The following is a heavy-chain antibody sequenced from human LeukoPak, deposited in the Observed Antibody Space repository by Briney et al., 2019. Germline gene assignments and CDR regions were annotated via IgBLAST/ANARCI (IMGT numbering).Heavy chain of an antibody. D-gene: IGHD2-2*01. V-gene: IGHV3-7*01. Sequence: GSLRLSCAASGFTFSSYWMSWVRQAPGKGLEWVANIKQDGSEKYYVDSVKGRFTISRDNSKNTLYLQRNSLRAEDTAVYYCAKDRVEYCSSTSYYPEYWGQGTLVTVSS. CDR3: AKDRVEYCSSTSYYPEY. J-gene: IGHJ4*02. CDR1: GFTFSSYW. CDR2: IKQDGSEK.